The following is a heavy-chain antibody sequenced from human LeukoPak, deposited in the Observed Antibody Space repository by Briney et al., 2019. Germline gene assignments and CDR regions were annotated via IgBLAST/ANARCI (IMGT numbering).Heavy chain of an antibody. CDR2: IYYSGST. CDR1: GGSISSSSYY. CDR3: ARGDTSCLDY. V-gene: IGHV4-39*01. J-gene: IGHJ4*02. Sequence: SETLSLTCTVSGGSISSSSYYWGWIRQPPGTGLEWIGSIYYSGSTYYNPSLKSRVTISVDTSKNQFSLKLSSVTAADTAVYYCARGDTSCLDYWGQGTLVTVSS. D-gene: IGHD1-26*01.